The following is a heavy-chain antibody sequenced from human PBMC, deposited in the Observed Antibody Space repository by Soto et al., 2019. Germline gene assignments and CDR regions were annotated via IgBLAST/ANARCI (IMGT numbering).Heavy chain of an antibody. J-gene: IGHJ4*02. V-gene: IGHV4-39*01. D-gene: IGHD3-10*01. Sequence: WGWIRQPPGRGLDWVGSIFSSGGTYYNPSLKSRVTISVHTAKNQFSLKLSSVTAADTAVYYCARQYYYGSGRQIDYWGQGTLVTVSS. CDR2: IFSSGGT. CDR3: ARQYYYGSGRQIDY.